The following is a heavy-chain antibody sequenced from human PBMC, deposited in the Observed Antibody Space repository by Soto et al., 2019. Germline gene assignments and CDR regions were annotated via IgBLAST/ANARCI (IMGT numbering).Heavy chain of an antibody. V-gene: IGHV4-59*08. CDR1: GVSISTYY. CDR2: IHYSGST. CDR3: ARLRNSDRY. J-gene: IGHJ4*02. D-gene: IGHD3-22*01. Sequence: SETLSLTCTVSGVSISTYYWSWIRQPPGKGLEWIGYIHYSGSTSYNPSLKSRVTISVDTSKNQFSLNLNSVTAADTAVYYCARLRNSDRYWGQGTQVTVSS.